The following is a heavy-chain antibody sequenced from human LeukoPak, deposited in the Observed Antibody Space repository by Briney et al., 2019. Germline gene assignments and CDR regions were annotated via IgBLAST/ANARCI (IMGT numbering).Heavy chain of an antibody. CDR3: ARDYYDSSGTRLGYFDY. V-gene: IGHV1-69*13. CDR1: GGTFSSYA. CDR2: IIPIFGTA. Sequence: SVKVSCKASGGTFSSYAISWVRQAPGQGLEWMGGIIPIFGTANYAQKFQGRVSITADESTSTAYMELSSLRSEDTAVYYCARDYYDSSGTRLGYFDYWGQGTLVTVSS. D-gene: IGHD3-22*01. J-gene: IGHJ4*02.